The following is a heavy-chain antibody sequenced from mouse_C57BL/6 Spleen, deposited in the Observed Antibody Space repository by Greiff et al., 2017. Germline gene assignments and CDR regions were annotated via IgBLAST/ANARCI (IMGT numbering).Heavy chain of an antibody. J-gene: IGHJ4*01. CDR2: IYPGDGDT. CDR3: ARSGSSLYAMDY. CDR1: GYAFSSSW. Sequence: QVHVKQSGPELVKPGASVKISCKASGYAFSSSWMNWVKQRPGKGLEWIGRIYPGDGDTNYNGKFKGKATLTADKSSSTAYMQLSSLTSEDSAVYFCARSGSSLYAMDYWGQGTSVTVSS. V-gene: IGHV1-82*01. D-gene: IGHD1-1*01.